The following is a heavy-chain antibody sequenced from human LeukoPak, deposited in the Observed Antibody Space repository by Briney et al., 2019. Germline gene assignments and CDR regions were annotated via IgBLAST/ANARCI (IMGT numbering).Heavy chain of an antibody. Sequence: SETLSLTCSVSGGSINSYGYYWAWIRQPPGKRPEWIGSIFYSGSTHYNPSLQSRITITADTSKGQFSLKLSSVTAADTAVYYCARQGVGATDFWGQGSLVTVSS. CDR1: GGSINSYGYY. J-gene: IGHJ4*02. CDR2: IFYSGST. V-gene: IGHV4-39*01. D-gene: IGHD1-26*01. CDR3: ARQGVGATDF.